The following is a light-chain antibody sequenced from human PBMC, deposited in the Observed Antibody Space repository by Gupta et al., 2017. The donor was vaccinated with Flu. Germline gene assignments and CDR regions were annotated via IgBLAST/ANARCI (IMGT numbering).Light chain of an antibody. V-gene: IGKV1-16*01. CDR2: AAS. J-gene: IGKJ4*01. CDR1: QGIVKS. Sequence: DIQMTQSPSSLSASVGDRVTITCRASQGIVKSFAWFQQKPGKAPKSLIYAASILHTGVPSRFSGSGSGTEFTLTISIRHPEDFATYYCQQHVSSPMTFGRGTKVEIK. CDR3: QQHVSSPMT.